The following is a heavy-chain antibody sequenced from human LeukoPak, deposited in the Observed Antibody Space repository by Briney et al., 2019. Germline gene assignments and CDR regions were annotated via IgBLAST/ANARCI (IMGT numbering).Heavy chain of an antibody. D-gene: IGHD5-12*01. V-gene: IGHV1-2*02. Sequence: GASVKVSCKASGYTFTGYYMHWVRQAPGQGLEWMGWINPNSGGTNYAQKFRGRVTMTRDTSISTAYMELSRLRSDDTAVYYCASRGYELYYYYMDVWGKGTTVTVSS. CDR2: INPNSGGT. J-gene: IGHJ6*03. CDR3: ASRGYELYYYYMDV. CDR1: GYTFTGYY.